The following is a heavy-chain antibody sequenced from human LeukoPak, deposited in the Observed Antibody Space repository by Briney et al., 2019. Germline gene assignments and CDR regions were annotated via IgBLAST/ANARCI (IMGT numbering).Heavy chain of an antibody. V-gene: IGHV3-53*01. D-gene: IGHD5-18*01. CDR2: IYSGGST. J-gene: IGHJ5*02. CDR3: ARVWLDSYESNWFDP. Sequence: GGSLRLSCAASGFTVSSNYMSWVRQAPGKGLEWVSVIYSGGSTYYADSVKGRFTISRDNSKNTLYLQMNSLRAEDTAVYYCARVWLDSYESNWFDPWGQGTLVTVSS. CDR1: GFTVSSNY.